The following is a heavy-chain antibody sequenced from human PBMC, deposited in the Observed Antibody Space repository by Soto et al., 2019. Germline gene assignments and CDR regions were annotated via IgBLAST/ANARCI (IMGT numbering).Heavy chain of an antibody. Sequence: QVQLVESGGGVVQPGRSLRLSCAASGFAFGSHGMHWVRQPPGKGLEWVAVIWHDASKTHYSDSVKGRFTISRDNSENTLYLQMNSLRVEDTAVYYCVTKVGDDFDHWGQGTLVTVSS. CDR2: IWHDASKT. J-gene: IGHJ4*02. V-gene: IGHV3-33*08. CDR3: VTKVGDDFDH. CDR1: GFAFGSHG.